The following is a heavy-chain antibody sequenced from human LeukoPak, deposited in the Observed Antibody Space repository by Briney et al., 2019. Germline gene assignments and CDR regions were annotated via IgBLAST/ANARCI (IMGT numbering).Heavy chain of an antibody. J-gene: IGHJ6*03. CDR2: MRYDGSNK. CDR1: GFTFSSYG. V-gene: IGHV3-30*02. D-gene: IGHD3-9*01. CDR3: AKDAPTYYDILTGYSYYYYYMDV. Sequence: GGSLRLSCAASGFTFSSYGMHWVRQAPGKGLEWVAFMRYDGSNKYYADSVKGRFTISRDNSKNTLYLQMNSLRAEDTAVYYCAKDAPTYYDILTGYSYYYYYMDVWGKGTTVTVSS.